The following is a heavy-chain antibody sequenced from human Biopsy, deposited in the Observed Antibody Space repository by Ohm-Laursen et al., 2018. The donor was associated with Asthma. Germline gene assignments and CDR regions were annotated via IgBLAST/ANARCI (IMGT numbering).Heavy chain of an antibody. CDR1: GGSVSTGSYY. Sequence: SETLSLTCTVSGGSVSTGSYYWSWIRQPPGKGLEWLGYIYYTGSDNYNPSLKSRVTISVDTSKNQFSLKLSSVTAADTAVYYCASGGIAVAGPSHYYYYYGMDVWGQGTTVTVSS. J-gene: IGHJ6*02. CDR2: IYYTGSD. CDR3: ASGGIAVAGPSHYYYYYGMDV. V-gene: IGHV4-61*01. D-gene: IGHD6-19*01.